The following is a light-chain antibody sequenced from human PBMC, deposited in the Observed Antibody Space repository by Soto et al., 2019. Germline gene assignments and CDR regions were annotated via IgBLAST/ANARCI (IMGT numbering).Light chain of an antibody. V-gene: IGKV1-5*03. CDR1: QSISSW. J-gene: IGKJ1*01. CDR3: QQYNSGLT. Sequence: DIQMTQFPPTLSASVGDRVTITCRASQSISSWLAWYQQKPGKAPKLLIYKASSLESGVPSRFSCSGSSAEFTLTISSLQPDDLATYYCQQYNSGLTFGQGTKVEIK. CDR2: KAS.